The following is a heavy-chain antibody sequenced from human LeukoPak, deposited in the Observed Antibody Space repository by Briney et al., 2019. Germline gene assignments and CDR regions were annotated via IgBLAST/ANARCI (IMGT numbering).Heavy chain of an antibody. J-gene: IGHJ6*04. D-gene: IGHD3-10*01. CDR2: INHSGST. CDR3: ARGMVRAPIRGYYYYGMDV. Sequence: PSETLSLTCAVYGGSFSGYYWSWIRQPPGKGLEWIGEINHSGSTNYNPSLKSRVTISVDTSKSQFSLKLSSVTAADTAVYYCARGMVRAPIRGYYYYGMDVWGKGTTVTVSS. V-gene: IGHV4-34*01. CDR1: GGSFSGYY.